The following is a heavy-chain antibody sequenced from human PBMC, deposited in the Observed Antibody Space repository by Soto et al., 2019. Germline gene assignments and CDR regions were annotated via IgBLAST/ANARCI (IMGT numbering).Heavy chain of an antibody. Sequence: EVQLLESGGGLVQPGGSLRLSCAASGFTFSSYAMSWVRQAPGKGLEWVSAISGSGGSTYYADSVKGRFTISRDNSKNTLYLQMNSLRAEGTAVYYCAKGGGSCYLGCRMDVWGQGTTVTVSS. CDR1: GFTFSSYA. CDR2: ISGSGGST. V-gene: IGHV3-23*01. D-gene: IGHD2-15*01. CDR3: AKGGGSCYLGCRMDV. J-gene: IGHJ6*02.